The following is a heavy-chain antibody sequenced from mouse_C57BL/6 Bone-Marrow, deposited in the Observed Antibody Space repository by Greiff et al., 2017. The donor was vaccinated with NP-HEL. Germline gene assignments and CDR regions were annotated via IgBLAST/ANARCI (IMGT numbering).Heavy chain of an antibody. Sequence: EVMLVESGPVLVKPGASVKMSCKASGYTFTDYYMNWVKQSHGKSLEWIGVINPYNGGTSYNQKFKGKATLTVDKSSSTAYMELNSLTSEDSAVYYCARVDYDDYWGQGTTLTVSS. V-gene: IGHV1-19*01. D-gene: IGHD2-4*01. CDR3: ARVDYDDY. CDR1: GYTFTDYY. CDR2: INPYNGGT. J-gene: IGHJ2*01.